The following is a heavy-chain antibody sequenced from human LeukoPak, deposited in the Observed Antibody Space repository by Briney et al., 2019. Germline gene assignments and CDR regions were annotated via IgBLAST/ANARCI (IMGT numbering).Heavy chain of an antibody. D-gene: IGHD3-9*01. CDR3: ARSYDILTGYLDY. CDR1: GYTFTGYY. J-gene: IGHJ4*02. V-gene: IGHV1-2*02. Sequence: ASVKVSSKASGYTFTGYYMHCVRQAPGQGLEWLGWINPNSGGTNYAQEFQGRVTMTRDTSISTAYMELSRLRSDDAAVYYCARSYDILTGYLDYWGQGTLVTVSS. CDR2: INPNSGGT.